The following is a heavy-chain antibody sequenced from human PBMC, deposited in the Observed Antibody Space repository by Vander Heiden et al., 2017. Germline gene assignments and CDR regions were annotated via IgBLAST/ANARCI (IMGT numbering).Heavy chain of an antibody. CDR1: GAPIRSSSDY. D-gene: IGHD4-4*01. J-gene: IGHJ5*02. CDR3: ARQRGYRLNWFDP. V-gene: IGHV4-39*01. CDR2: IYYRGST. Sequence: QLQLQESGPGLVKPSETLSLPCTVSGAPIRSSSDYWGWIGRPPGKGREWVGGIYYRGSTYYNPSLKSRVTISVDTSKNQFSLKLSSVTAADTAVYYCARQRGYRLNWFDPWGQGTLVTVSS.